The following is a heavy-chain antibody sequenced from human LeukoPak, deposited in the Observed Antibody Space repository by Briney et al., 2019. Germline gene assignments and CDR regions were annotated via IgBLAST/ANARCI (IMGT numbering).Heavy chain of an antibody. D-gene: IGHD3-22*01. Sequence: GASVKVSCKASGYTFTSYGISWVRQAPGQGLEWMGWISAYNGNTNYAQKLQGRVTMTTDTSTSTAYMELRSLRSDDTAVYYCARVRPTTYSSGCYYVDYWGQGTLVTVSS. CDR3: ARVRPTTYSSGCYYVDY. J-gene: IGHJ4*02. V-gene: IGHV1-18*01. CDR2: ISAYNGNT. CDR1: GYTFTSYG.